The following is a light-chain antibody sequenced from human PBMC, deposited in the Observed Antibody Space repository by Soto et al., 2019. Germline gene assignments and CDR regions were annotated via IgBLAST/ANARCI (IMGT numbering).Light chain of an antibody. V-gene: IGLV2-14*01. J-gene: IGLJ1*01. CDR1: SSDIGGYNY. Sequence: QSVLTQPASVSGSPGQSITISCAGTSSDIGGYNYVSWYQQHPGKAPKVMIYEVSNRPSGVSNRFSGSKSGNTASLTISGLQAEDEADYYCSSYTRSSTSYVFGTGTKVTVL. CDR3: SSYTRSSTSYV. CDR2: EVS.